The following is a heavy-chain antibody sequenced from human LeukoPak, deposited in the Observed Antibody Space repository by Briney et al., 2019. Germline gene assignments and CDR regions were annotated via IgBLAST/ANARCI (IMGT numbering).Heavy chain of an antibody. J-gene: IGHJ4*02. D-gene: IGHD6-19*01. CDR2: VYYSGST. CDR1: GGSISTYY. V-gene: IGHV4-59*01. Sequence: SETLSLTCTVSGGSISTYYWTWIRQPPGKGLEWIGNVYYSGSTNYNPSLKRRVTISVDTSKNQFSLKLRSVTAADTAVYYCATSQSWLVPYSFDYWGQGTLVTVSS. CDR3: ATSQSWLVPYSFDY.